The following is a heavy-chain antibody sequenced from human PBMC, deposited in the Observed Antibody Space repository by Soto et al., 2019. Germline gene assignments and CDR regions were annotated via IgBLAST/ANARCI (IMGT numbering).Heavy chain of an antibody. D-gene: IGHD6-13*01. V-gene: IGHV1-8*02. CDR3: GRGPSPRAPAGGTPYYYAIDV. CDR1: GYDFTAYD. Sequence: ASVKVSCKASGYDFTAYDINWVRQASGQGLEWMGWMNPINGATGSARRFQGRVSMTRNTATGTAYLELTSLRSDDTAVYYCGRGPSPRAPAGGTPYYYAIDVWGQGTPVTVSS. CDR2: MNPINGAT. J-gene: IGHJ6*02.